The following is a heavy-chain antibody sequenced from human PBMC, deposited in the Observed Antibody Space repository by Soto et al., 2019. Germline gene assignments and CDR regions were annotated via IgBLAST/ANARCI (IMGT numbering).Heavy chain of an antibody. Sequence: EVQLVESGGGLVQPGGSLRVSCAASGFTFSSYWMHWVRQAPGKGLVWVSRINSDGSSTSYADSVKGRFTISRDNAKNTLYLQMNSLRAEDTAIYYCARRGALAGLHYCGQGTLVTVSS. V-gene: IGHV3-74*01. CDR3: ARRGALAGLHY. CDR1: GFTFSSYW. J-gene: IGHJ4*02. CDR2: INSDGSST. D-gene: IGHD6-19*01.